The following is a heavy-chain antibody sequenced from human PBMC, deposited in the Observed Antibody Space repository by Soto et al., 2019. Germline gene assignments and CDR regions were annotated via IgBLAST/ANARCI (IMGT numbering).Heavy chain of an antibody. V-gene: IGHV3-74*01. Sequence: GGSLRLSCAASGFTFSSYWMHWVRQAPGKGLVWVSRINSDGSSTSYADSVKGRFTISRDNAKNTLYLQMNSLRAEDTAVYYCARRSTGYSSSWLTYYYYMDVWGKGTTVTVSS. J-gene: IGHJ6*03. D-gene: IGHD6-13*01. CDR2: INSDGSST. CDR1: GFTFSSYW. CDR3: ARRSTGYSSSWLTYYYYMDV.